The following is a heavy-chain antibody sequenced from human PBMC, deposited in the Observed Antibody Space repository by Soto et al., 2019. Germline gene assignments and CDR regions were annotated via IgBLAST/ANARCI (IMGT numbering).Heavy chain of an antibody. D-gene: IGHD6-13*01. CDR3: ARMRAKATAGTAAFDI. V-gene: IGHV1-2*04. CDR2: INPNSGGT. Sequence: ASVKVSCKASGYTFTGYYMHWVRQAPGQGLEWMGWINPNSGGTNYAQKFQGWVTMTRDTSISTAYMELSRLRSDDTAVYYCARMRAKATAGTAAFDIWGQGTMVTVSS. J-gene: IGHJ3*02. CDR1: GYTFTGYY.